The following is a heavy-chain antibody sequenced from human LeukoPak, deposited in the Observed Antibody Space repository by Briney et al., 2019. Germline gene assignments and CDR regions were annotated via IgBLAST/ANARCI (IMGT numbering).Heavy chain of an antibody. CDR1: GFTFSSYW. Sequence: GRSLRLSCAASGFTFSSYWMSWVRQAPGKGLEWVANIKQDGSEKYYVDSVKGRFTASRDNAKNSLYLQMNSLRAEDTAVYYCARVFNFWSGYYRDSWGQGTLVTVSS. J-gene: IGHJ4*02. D-gene: IGHD3-3*01. V-gene: IGHV3-7*04. CDR2: IKQDGSEK. CDR3: ARVFNFWSGYYRDS.